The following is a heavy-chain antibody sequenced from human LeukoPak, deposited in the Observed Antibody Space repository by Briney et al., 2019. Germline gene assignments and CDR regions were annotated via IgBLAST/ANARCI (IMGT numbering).Heavy chain of an antibody. CDR3: AGMRTLELPFDY. CDR2: IYYSGST. J-gene: IGHJ4*02. D-gene: IGHD1-26*01. Sequence: PSETLSLTCTVSGGSISSSSYYWGWIRQPPGKGLEWIGSIYYSGSTYYNPSLKSRVTISVDTSKNQFSLKPGSVTAADTAVYYCAGMRTLELPFDYWGQGTLVTVSS. CDR1: GGSISSSSYY. V-gene: IGHV4-39*07.